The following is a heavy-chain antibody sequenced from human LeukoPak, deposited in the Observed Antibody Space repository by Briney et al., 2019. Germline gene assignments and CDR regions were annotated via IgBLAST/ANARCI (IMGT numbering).Heavy chain of an antibody. CDR1: GFTFSNHI. Sequence: GDSLRLSCAASGFTFSNHIINWVRQAPGKGLEWVSGISSRSSYIYYADSVKGRFTISRDNAKNSLYLQMNSLRAEDSAVYYCAREQYYGSNHDAFDIWGQGTMVTVSS. CDR2: ISSRSSYI. D-gene: IGHD4-23*01. J-gene: IGHJ3*02. V-gene: IGHV3-21*01. CDR3: AREQYYGSNHDAFDI.